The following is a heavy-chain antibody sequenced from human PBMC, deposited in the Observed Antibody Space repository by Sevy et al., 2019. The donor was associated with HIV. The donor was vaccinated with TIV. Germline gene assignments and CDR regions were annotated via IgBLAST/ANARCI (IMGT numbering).Heavy chain of an antibody. J-gene: IGHJ4*02. Sequence: SETLSLTCTVSGISISNYYWTWIRQPPGKGLEWIGYIYYTGSSDSNPSLTSRVTTSVDTSKNQFSLKLSSVTAADTAIYYCARGGPNQQQLDYFDSWGQGILVTVSS. D-gene: IGHD6-13*01. CDR3: ARGGPNQQQLDYFDS. CDR2: IYYTGSS. V-gene: IGHV4-59*01. CDR1: GISISNYY.